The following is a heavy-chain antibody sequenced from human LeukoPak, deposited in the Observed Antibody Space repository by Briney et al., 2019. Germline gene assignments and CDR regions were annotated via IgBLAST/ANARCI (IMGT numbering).Heavy chain of an antibody. V-gene: IGHV3-48*01. J-gene: IGHJ4*02. CDR1: GFTFSDYS. CDR2: ITTSNAFT. Sequence: GGSLRLSCAASGFTFSDYSMNWVRQAPGKGLEWLSYITTSNAFTRYADSVKGRFTMSRDNAKNSLYLQMNSLRAEDTAVYYCAKSPSYWGQGTLVTVSS. CDR3: AKSPSY.